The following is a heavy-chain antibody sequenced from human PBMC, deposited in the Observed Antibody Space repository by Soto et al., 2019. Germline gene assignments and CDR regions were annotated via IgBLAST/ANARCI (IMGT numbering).Heavy chain of an antibody. CDR2: ISGSGGST. CDR1: GFTFSSYA. D-gene: IGHD1-1*01. CDR3: AKVVHWNDAGTNWFDP. V-gene: IGHV3-23*01. J-gene: IGHJ5*02. Sequence: GGSLRLSCAASGFTFSSYAMSWFRQAPGKGLEWVSAISGSGGSTYYADSVKGRFTISRDNSKNTLYLQMNSLRAEDTAVYYCAKVVHWNDAGTNWFDPWGQGTLVTVSS.